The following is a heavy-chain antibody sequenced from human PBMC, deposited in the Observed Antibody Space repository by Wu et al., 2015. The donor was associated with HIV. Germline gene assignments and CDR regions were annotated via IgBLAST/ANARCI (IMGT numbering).Heavy chain of an antibody. Sequence: QVHLVQSGTEMKKSGASMKVSCKTSGYTFTGYYIHWVRQAPGQGLEWMGWINPDSGDTKFAQTFKGRVTMTRDTSTTTVNLVLASLRYNDTATYYCARDWQYQVTFGDFYMDIWGNGTTVIVS. CDR3: ARDWQYQVTFGDFYMDI. V-gene: IGHV1-2*02. CDR1: GYTFTGYY. J-gene: IGHJ6*03. D-gene: IGHD3-3*01. CDR2: INPDSGDT.